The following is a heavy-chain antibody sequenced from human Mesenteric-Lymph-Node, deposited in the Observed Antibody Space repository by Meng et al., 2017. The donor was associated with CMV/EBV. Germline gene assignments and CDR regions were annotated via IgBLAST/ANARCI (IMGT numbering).Heavy chain of an antibody. CDR1: GFTFSSYS. CDR2: ISSSSSYI. CDR3: ASAHYDFWSGYPPNWFDP. D-gene: IGHD3-3*01. V-gene: IGHV3-21*01. Sequence: ETLSLTCAASGFTFSSYSMNWVRQAPGKGLEWVSSISSSSSYIYYADSVKGRFTISRDNAKNSLYLQMNSLRAEDTAVYYCASAHYDFWSGYPPNWFDPWGQGTLVTVSS. J-gene: IGHJ5*02.